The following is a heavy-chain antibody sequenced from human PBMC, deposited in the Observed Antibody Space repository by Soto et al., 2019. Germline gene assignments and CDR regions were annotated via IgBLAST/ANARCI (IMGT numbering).Heavy chain of an antibody. V-gene: IGHV3-23*01. Sequence: HPGGSLRLSCAASGFTFTTYAMSWVRQAPGKGLEWVSAISGSGDGTFYADSVKGRFTISRDNSKKKLYLQMNGLRTEDTAVYYWAHPRGYGVFDAYDFWGQGTMVTVSS. CDR1: GFTFTTYA. J-gene: IGHJ3*01. CDR2: ISGSGDGT. D-gene: IGHD4-17*01. CDR3: AHPRGYGVFDAYDF.